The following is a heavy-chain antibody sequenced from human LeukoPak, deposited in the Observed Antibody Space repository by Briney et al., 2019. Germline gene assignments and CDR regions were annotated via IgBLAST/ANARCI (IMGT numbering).Heavy chain of an antibody. V-gene: IGHV6-1*01. CDR3: ARLVGAAWFAS. D-gene: IGHD1-26*01. Sequence: WLRQSPSRGLEXVGRTYYRSKWNNDYAVSMKSRMTINPDTSKNQFSLQLSSVTPEDTAVYYCARLVGAAWFASWGQGTLVTVSS. J-gene: IGHJ5*01. CDR2: TYYRSKWNN.